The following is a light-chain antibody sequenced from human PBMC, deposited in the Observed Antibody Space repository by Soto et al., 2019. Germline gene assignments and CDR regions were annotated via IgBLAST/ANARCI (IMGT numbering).Light chain of an antibody. J-gene: IGKJ1*01. CDR2: KAS. Sequence: DIQMTQSPSTLSESVGDRVTITCRASQSISSWLAWYQQKPGKAPKLLIYKASSLESRVPSRYSGSGSGTESTLTISSMQTHDFATYYCQPYNNYQRRFDQETKMEIK. V-gene: IGKV1-5*03. CDR3: QPYNNYQRR. CDR1: QSISSW.